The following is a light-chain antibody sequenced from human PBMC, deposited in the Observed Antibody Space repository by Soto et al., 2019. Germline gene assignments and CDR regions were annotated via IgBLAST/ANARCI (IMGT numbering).Light chain of an antibody. J-gene: IGKJ1*01. CDR3: QQYNSFWT. CDR1: QSISSW. V-gene: IGKV1-5*01. CDR2: DVS. Sequence: DIQMTQSPSTLSASVGDRVTITCRASQSISSWLAWYQQKPGKAPKLLIYDVSSLESGVPSRFSGSGSGTEFTLTISNLQPDDSATYYCQQYNSFWTFGQGTKVEIK.